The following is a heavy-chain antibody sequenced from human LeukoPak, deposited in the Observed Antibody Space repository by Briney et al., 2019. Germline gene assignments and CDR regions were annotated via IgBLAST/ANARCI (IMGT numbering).Heavy chain of an antibody. CDR1: GFTFSSYA. Sequence: GRALRLSCAASGFTFSSYAMQWVRQAPGKGLEWVAVISYDGSNKYYAYSVKGRFTISRDNSKNTLYLQMNSLRAEDTAVYYCARDGSARGSCQAYWGQGTLVTVSS. D-gene: IGHD2-15*01. CDR3: ARDGSARGSCQAY. J-gene: IGHJ4*02. V-gene: IGHV3-30-3*01. CDR2: ISYDGSNK.